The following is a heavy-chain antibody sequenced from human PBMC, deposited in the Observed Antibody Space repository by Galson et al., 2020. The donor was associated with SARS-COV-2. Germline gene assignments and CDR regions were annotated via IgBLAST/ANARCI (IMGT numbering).Heavy chain of an antibody. CDR1: GFTFSSYA. Sequence: GESLKISCVASGFTFSSYAMHWVRQAPSKGLEWAAVISFDGNNEYYTDPVRGRFTISRDNSKNTLYLQMNSLRPEDTALYYCARDGAAFCDGSSCLRSDYWGQGTLVTVSS. J-gene: IGHJ4*02. V-gene: IGHV3-30-3*01. CDR2: ISFDGNNE. D-gene: IGHD2-21*01. CDR3: ARDGAAFCDGSSCLRSDY.